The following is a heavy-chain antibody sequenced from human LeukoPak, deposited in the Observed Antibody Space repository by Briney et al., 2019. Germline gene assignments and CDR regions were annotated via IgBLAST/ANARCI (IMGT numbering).Heavy chain of an antibody. J-gene: IGHJ4*02. CDR2: IYFRGTT. D-gene: IGHD3-16*01. CDR1: GGSISSNHYY. CDR3: ARHKDDYVWGTFRFGFGL. V-gene: IGHV4-39*01. Sequence: SETLSLTCTVSGGSISSNHYYWAWVRQPPGKGLEWLGRIYFRGTTYYNPSLKSRVTISVDTSNNQFSLKLSSVTAADTSVYYCARHKDDYVWGTFRFGFGLWGQGTLVTVSS.